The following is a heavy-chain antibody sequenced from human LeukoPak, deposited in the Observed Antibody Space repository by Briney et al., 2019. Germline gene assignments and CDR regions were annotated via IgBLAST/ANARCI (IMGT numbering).Heavy chain of an antibody. Sequence: GGSLRLSCAASGFTVSSNYMSWVRQAPGKGLEWVSVIYSGGSTYYADSVKGRFTISRDNSKNTLYLQMNSLRAEDTAVYYCARPTCGGDCTPYYYYYVDVWGKGTTVTVSS. D-gene: IGHD2-21*02. V-gene: IGHV3-66*02. CDR3: ARPTCGGDCTPYYYYYVDV. CDR1: GFTVSSNY. CDR2: IYSGGST. J-gene: IGHJ6*03.